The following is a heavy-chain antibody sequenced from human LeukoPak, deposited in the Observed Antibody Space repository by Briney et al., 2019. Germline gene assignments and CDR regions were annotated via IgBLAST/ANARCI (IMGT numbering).Heavy chain of an antibody. D-gene: IGHD2-2*02. CDR1: GGSISSGSHY. J-gene: IGHJ4*02. V-gene: IGHV4-39*01. CDR3: ASLGGYTDFDY. CDR2: IYYSGST. Sequence: SETLSLTCTVSGGSISSGSHYWGWIRQPPGKGLEWIGSIYYSGSTYYNPSLKSRVTISVDTSKNQFSLKLSSVTAADTAVYYCASLGGYTDFDYWGQGTLVTVSS.